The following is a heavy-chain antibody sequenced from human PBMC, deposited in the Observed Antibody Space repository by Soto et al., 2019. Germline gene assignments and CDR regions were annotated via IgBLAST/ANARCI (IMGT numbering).Heavy chain of an antibody. D-gene: IGHD1-26*01. Sequence: ASVKVSCKASGYTFTGYYVHWVRQAPGQGLEWMGWINPNSGDTYLAQRFQGRVTMNRDTSIGTAYMELRGLTSDDTAEYYCAKGGAIVAAGTRVYLYNAIDVLGQGTTVTVSS. CDR3: AKGGAIVAAGTRVYLYNAIDV. CDR2: INPNSGDT. CDR1: GYTFTGYY. J-gene: IGHJ6*02. V-gene: IGHV1-2*02.